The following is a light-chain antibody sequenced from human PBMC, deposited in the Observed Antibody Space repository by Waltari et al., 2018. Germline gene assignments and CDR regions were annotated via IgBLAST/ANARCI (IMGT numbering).Light chain of an antibody. V-gene: IGLV2-23*02. CDR3: CSYAGGSVI. J-gene: IGLJ2*01. CDR2: EVN. CDR1: SGAVGSYYL. Sequence: QSGLTQPASVSGSPGQSITLSCTGRSGAVGSYYLVSWYQRHPGKAPNLIISEVNDRPSGVSNRFSGSNSGNTASLTISGLQAEDEADYYCCSYAGGSVIFGGGTKLTVL.